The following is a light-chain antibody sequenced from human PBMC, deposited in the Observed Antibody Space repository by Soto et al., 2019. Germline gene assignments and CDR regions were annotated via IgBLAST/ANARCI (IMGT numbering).Light chain of an antibody. V-gene: IGKV1-5*03. CDR1: QSISSW. CDR3: QHYHSYPWT. J-gene: IGKJ1*01. CDR2: KAS. Sequence: DTQMSQSPSIVSASVGDSVTITCRASQSISSWLAWYQQRPGKAPNLLIYKASYLESGVPSRFSGSGSGTEFTLTISSLQPADFATYYCQHYHSYPWTFGQGTKVDIK.